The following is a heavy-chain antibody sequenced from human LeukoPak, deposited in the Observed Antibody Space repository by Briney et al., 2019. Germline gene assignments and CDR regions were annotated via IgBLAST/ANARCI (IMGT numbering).Heavy chain of an antibody. CDR3: AGDRIHFDYYYGMDV. V-gene: IGHV4-4*07. D-gene: IGHD2-15*01. Sequence: SETLSLTGTVSGGSISGYCWSWFGQCAGKGLEWIGRIFTSGLTNYNASLKRRVTMSVDTSTKQFSLNRSSVTAPHTPVYYCAGDRIHFDYYYGMDVWGQGTTVTASS. J-gene: IGHJ6*02. CDR2: IFTSGLT. CDR1: GGSISGYC.